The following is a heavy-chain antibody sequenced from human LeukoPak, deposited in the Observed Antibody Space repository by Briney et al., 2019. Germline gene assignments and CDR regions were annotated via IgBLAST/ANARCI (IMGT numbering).Heavy chain of an antibody. CDR3: ARALTLTDYDILTGYYKRPLGEDY. V-gene: IGHV4-30-4*01. CDR1: GGSISSGDYY. J-gene: IGHJ4*02. CDR2: IYYSGST. D-gene: IGHD3-9*01. Sequence: PSETLSLTCTVSGGSISSGDYYWSWIRQPPGKGLEWIGYIYYSGSTYYNPSLKSRVTISVDTSKNQFSLKLSSVTAADTAVYYCARALTLTDYDILTGYYKRPLGEDYWGQGTLVTVPS.